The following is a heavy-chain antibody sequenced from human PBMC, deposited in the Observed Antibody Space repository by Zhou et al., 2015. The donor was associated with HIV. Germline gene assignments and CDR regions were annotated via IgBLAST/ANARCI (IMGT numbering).Heavy chain of an antibody. CDR1: GGTFNRYA. J-gene: IGHJ2*01. CDR3: ARDRGAARPDWRYFDL. D-gene: IGHD6-6*01. CDR2: IIPLFGTA. Sequence: QVQLVQSGAEVKKPGSSVKVSCMASGGTFNRYAINWVRQAPGQGLEWMGGIIPLFGTANYAQKFQGRVAITADETTSTAYMELSSLRSDDTAVYYCARDRGAARPDWRYFDLWGRGTLVTVSS. V-gene: IGHV1-69*01.